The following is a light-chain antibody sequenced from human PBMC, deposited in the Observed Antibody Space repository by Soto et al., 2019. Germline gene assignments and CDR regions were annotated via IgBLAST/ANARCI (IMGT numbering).Light chain of an antibody. CDR3: QQYGSSPWT. V-gene: IGKV3-20*01. CDR2: GAS. J-gene: IGKJ1*01. Sequence: EIVLTQSPGTLSLSPGERATLSCRASQSVSSSNLDWYQQKPGQAPRLPIYGASSRATGIPDRFSGSGSGTDFTLTISRLEPEDFAVYYCQQYGSSPWTFGQGTKVEIK. CDR1: QSVSSSN.